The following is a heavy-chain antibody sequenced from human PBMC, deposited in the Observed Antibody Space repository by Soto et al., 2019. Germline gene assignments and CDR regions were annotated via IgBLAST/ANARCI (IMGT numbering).Heavy chain of an antibody. D-gene: IGHD3-10*01. V-gene: IGHV4-39*02. CDR2: VYYSGSA. Sequence: QLQLLESGPGLVKPSETLSLTCTVSGGSVSNNSYYWGWIRKPPRKRLEWIGSVYYSGSAYSTPSLKSRLTVSVDTSMSHCSLKLCSVTAADTAIYYCARRPLVRGIIPYYFDYWGQGTLVTVSS. CDR1: GGSVSNNSYY. CDR3: ARRPLVRGIIPYYFDY. J-gene: IGHJ4*02.